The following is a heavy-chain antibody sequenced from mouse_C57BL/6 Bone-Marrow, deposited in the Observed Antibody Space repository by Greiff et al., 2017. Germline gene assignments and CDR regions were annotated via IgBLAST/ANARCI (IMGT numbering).Heavy chain of an antibody. Sequence: VQLQESGTELVKPGASVKLSCKASGYTFTSYWMHWVKQRPGQGLEWIGNINPSNGGTNYNEKFKSKATLTVDKSSSTAYMQLSSLTSEDSAVYYCARVGNYVRYAMDYWGQGTSVTVSS. V-gene: IGHV1-53*01. CDR2: INPSNGGT. J-gene: IGHJ4*01. CDR1: GYTFTSYW. CDR3: ARVGNYVRYAMDY. D-gene: IGHD2-1*01.